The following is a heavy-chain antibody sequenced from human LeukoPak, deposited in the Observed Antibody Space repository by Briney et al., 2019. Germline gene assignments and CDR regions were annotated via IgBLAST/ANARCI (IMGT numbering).Heavy chain of an antibody. V-gene: IGHV3-23*01. D-gene: IGHD3-22*01. CDR1: GFTFSSYA. CDR3: AKGRSSGRPYYFDY. J-gene: IGHJ4*02. CDR2: ISGSGGST. Sequence: GGSLRLSCTASGFTFSSYAMSWVRQAPGKGLEWVSAISGSGGSTYYADSVRGRFTISRDNSKNTLYLQMNSLRAEDTAVYYCAKGRSSGRPYYFDYWGQGTLVTVSS.